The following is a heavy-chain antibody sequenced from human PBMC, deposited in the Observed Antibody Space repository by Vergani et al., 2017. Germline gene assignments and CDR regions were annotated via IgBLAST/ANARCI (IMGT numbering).Heavy chain of an antibody. CDR3: RGVAGTGRDY. V-gene: IGHV3-30*02. Sequence: VQLVESGGGLVKPGGSLRLSCAASGFTFSSYGMHWVRQAPGKGLEWVAFIRYDGSNKYYADSVKGRFTISRDNSKNTLYLQMNSLRAEDTAVYYCRGVAGTGRDYWGQGTLVTVSS. J-gene: IGHJ4*02. CDR1: GFTFSSYG. CDR2: IRYDGSNK. D-gene: IGHD6-19*01.